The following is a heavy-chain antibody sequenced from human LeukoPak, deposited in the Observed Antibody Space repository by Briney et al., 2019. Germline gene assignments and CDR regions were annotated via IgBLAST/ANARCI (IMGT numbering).Heavy chain of an antibody. D-gene: IGHD7-27*01. CDR1: GGSISSDGYS. Sequence: SETLSLTCSVSGGSISSDGYSWSWIRQPPGKGLEWIGYIYHSGNTYYNPSLKSRVTISVDRSKTQFSLKLSSVTAADTAVYYCARETWGFGAFDIWGQGTMVTVSS. CDR2: IYHSGNT. CDR3: ARETWGFGAFDI. V-gene: IGHV4-30-2*01. J-gene: IGHJ3*02.